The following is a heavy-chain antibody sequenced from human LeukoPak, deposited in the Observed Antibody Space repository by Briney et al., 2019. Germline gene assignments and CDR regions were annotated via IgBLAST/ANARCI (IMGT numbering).Heavy chain of an antibody. J-gene: IGHJ4*02. CDR1: GFTFSSYW. Sequence: GGSLRLSCAASGFTFSSYWMHWVRQAPGKGLVWVSRINSDGSSTSYADSVKGRFTISRDNAKNSLYLQMNSLRAEDTAVYYCARGKEEIRGVITYWGQGTLVTVSS. CDR2: INSDGSST. D-gene: IGHD3-10*01. CDR3: ARGKEEIRGVITY. V-gene: IGHV3-74*01.